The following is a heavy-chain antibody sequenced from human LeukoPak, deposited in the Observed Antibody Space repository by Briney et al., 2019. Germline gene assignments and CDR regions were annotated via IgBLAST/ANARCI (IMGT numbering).Heavy chain of an antibody. J-gene: IGHJ6*02. CDR2: IIPILGIA. CDR1: GGTFSSYT. CDR3: ARPSTVTTNCYYYYGMDV. Sequence: SVKVSCKASGGTFSSYTISWVRQAPGQGLEWMGRIIPILGIANYAQKFQGRVTITADKSTSTAYMELSSLRSEDTAVYYCARPSTVTTNCYYYYGMDVWGQGTTVTVSS. V-gene: IGHV1-69*02. D-gene: IGHD4-17*01.